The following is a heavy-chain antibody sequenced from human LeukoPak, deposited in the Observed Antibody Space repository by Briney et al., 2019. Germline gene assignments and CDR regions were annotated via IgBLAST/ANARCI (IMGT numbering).Heavy chain of an antibody. V-gene: IGHV3-30*02. CDR3: AKDSGYYGSGSYPNY. Sequence: GGSLRLSCAASGFTFSSYGMHWVRQAPGKGLEWVAFIRYDGSNKYYADSVKGRFTISRDNSKNTLYLQMNSLRAEDTAVCYCAKDSGYYGSGSYPNYWGQGTLVTVSS. CDR1: GFTFSSYG. D-gene: IGHD3-10*01. CDR2: IRYDGSNK. J-gene: IGHJ4*02.